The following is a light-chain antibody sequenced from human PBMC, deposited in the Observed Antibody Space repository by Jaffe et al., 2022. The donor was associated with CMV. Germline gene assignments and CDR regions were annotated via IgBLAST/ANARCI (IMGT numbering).Light chain of an antibody. CDR1: SGSIASDY. CDR2: EDN. V-gene: IGLV6-57*04. J-gene: IGLJ3*02. Sequence: NFMLTQPHSVSESPGKTVIISCTRSSGSIASDYVQWYQQRPGSAPTTLIYEDNQRPSGVPDRFSGSIDSSSNSASLTISGLRTEDEADYYCQSYERSNSWVFGGGTTLTVL. CDR3: QSYERSNSWV.